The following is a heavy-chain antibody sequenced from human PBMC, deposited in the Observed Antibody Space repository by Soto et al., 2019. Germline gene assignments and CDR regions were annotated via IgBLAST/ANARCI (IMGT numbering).Heavy chain of an antibody. D-gene: IGHD3-10*01. CDR2: INPSSGDT. Sequence: QVQLVQSGAEVVKPGASVRVSCKASGFTLTNYYIHWLRQTPGQGLEWMGIINPSSGDTHYAQKFQGRVTMTRDTSTSTVYLEVSGLRSDDTALYYCARRLLEGPGDWWFDPWGQGTLVTVSS. CDR1: GFTLTNYY. J-gene: IGHJ5*02. V-gene: IGHV1-46*01. CDR3: ARRLLEGPGDWWFDP.